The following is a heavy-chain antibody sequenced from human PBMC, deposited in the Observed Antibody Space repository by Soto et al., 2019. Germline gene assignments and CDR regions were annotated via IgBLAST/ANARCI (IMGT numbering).Heavy chain of an antibody. CDR1: GGSFSGYY. V-gene: IGHV4-34*01. D-gene: IGHD4-17*01. Sequence: PSETLSLTCAVYGGSFSGYYWSWIRQPPGKGLEWIGEINHSGSTNYNPSLKSRVTISVDTSKNQFSLKLSSVTAADTAVYYCARGKYDYGDYRFNYWGQGTLVTVSS. CDR2: INHSGST. CDR3: ARGKYDYGDYRFNY. J-gene: IGHJ4*02.